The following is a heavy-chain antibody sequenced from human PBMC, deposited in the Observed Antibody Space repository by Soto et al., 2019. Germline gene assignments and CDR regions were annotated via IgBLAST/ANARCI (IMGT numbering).Heavy chain of an antibody. D-gene: IGHD3-10*01. CDR2: TSHDGVT. CDR1: SGSIDNVYW. V-gene: IGHV4-4*02. J-gene: IGHJ6*02. Sequence: GTLSLTCTVSSGSIDNVYWWSWVRQSPGKGLEWIGETSHDGVTYYNPSLKSRVTISVDTSKNQFSLKLSSVTAADTALYYCARQGFGELHGLVDVWGQGTTVTVSS. CDR3: ARQGFGELHGLVDV.